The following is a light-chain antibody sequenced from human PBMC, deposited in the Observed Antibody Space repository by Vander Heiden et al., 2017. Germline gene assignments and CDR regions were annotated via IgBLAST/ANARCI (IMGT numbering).Light chain of an antibody. J-gene: IGKJ3*01. V-gene: IGKV1-33*01. CDR2: DAS. CDR3: QQYDNLPLT. CDR1: QDISNY. Sequence: DIQLSQTPSSLSASVGDRVTITWQASQDISNYLNWYQQKPGKAPKFLIYDASNLETGVPARFSGSGSGTDFTFTISSLQPEDMATYYCQQYDNLPLTFGPGTKVDIK.